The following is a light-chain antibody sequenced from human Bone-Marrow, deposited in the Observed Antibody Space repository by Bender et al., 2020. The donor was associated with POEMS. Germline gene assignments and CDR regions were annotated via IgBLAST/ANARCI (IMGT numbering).Light chain of an antibody. CDR2: EVN. V-gene: IGLV2-23*01. Sequence: QSALTQPASVSGSPGQSITISCAGSSADVGSYNLVSWYLQHPGTAPKLLLYEVNKRPSGVSDRFSGSKSGSTASLTISGLQAEDEADYFCCSFAGSSTVLFGGGTRLTVL. J-gene: IGLJ3*02. CDR3: CSFAGSSTVL. CDR1: SADVGSYNL.